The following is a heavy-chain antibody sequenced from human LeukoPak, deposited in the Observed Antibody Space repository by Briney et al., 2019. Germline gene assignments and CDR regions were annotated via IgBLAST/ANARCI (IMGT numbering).Heavy chain of an antibody. J-gene: IGHJ4*02. V-gene: IGHV4-30-4*07. CDR2: IYYSGST. CDR1: GGSISSGGYS. D-gene: IGHD3-10*01. CDR3: ASNSFDYYGSGSYSVDY. Sequence: SETLSLTCAVPGGSISSGGYSWSWIRQPPGRGLEWIGYIYYSGSTYYNPSLKSRFTISVDTSKNQFSLKLSSVTAADTAVYYCASNSFDYYGSGSYSVDYWGQGTLVTVSS.